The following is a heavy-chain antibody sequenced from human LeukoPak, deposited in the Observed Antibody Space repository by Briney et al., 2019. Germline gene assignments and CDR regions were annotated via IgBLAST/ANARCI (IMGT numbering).Heavy chain of an antibody. J-gene: IGHJ3*01. D-gene: IGHD6-19*01. V-gene: IGHV4-39*07. CDR2: VYYTGDT. CDR1: GGSISTSDYY. CDR3: AAIIALADTYDGFEV. Sequence: SETLSLTCTVSGGSISTSDYYWGWIRQPPGKGLEWIGTVYYTGDTYYNPSLKSRVIISVDTSQNHFSLKLSSVTVADTALYYCAAIIALADTYDGFEVWGQGTMVTVSS.